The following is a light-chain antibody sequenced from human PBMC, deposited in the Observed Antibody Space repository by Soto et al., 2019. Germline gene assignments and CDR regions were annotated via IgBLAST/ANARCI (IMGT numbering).Light chain of an antibody. Sequence: DIQLTQSPSTLPAYVGDRVTITCRASQTASKSLNWYQQRPGKAPELLVYATSHLQRGVPSRFSGSGSGTDFTLAISSLQPEDFATYYCQQYNSYPWTFGQGTKVEIK. CDR1: QTASKS. J-gene: IGKJ1*01. CDR2: ATS. CDR3: QQYNSYPWT. V-gene: IGKV1-39*01.